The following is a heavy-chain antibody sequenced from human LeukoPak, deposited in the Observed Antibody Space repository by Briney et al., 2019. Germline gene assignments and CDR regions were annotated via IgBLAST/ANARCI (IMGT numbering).Heavy chain of an antibody. J-gene: IGHJ4*02. D-gene: IGHD3-9*01. CDR3: AKGCTLRYFDWSPFDY. CDR2: ISYDGSNK. CDR1: GFTFSSYG. Sequence: GGSLRLSCAASGFTFSSYGMHWVRQAPGKGLEWVAVISYDGSNKYYADSVKGRFTISRDNSKNTLYLQMNSLRAEDTAVYYCAKGCTLRYFDWSPFDYWGQGTLVTVSS. V-gene: IGHV3-30*18.